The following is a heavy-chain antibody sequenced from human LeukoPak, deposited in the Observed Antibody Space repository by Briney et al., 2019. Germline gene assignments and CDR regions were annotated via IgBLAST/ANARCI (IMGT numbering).Heavy chain of an antibody. CDR1: GFTFSSYG. V-gene: IGHV3-33*01. CDR2: IWYDGSNK. CDR3: AREGPRGNSQFDY. D-gene: IGHD2/OR15-2a*01. Sequence: GRSLRLSCAASGFTFSSYGMHWVRQAPGKGLEWVALIWYDGSNKYNTDSVKGRLTISRDNSKNTLYLQMNSLRAEDTAIYYCAREGPRGNSQFDYWGQGTLATVSS. J-gene: IGHJ4*02.